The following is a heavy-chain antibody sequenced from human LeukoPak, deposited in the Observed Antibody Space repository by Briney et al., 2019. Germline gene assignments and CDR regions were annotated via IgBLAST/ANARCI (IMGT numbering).Heavy chain of an antibody. J-gene: IGHJ4*02. CDR3: ARVPSHYDSSGYPSTLFDY. CDR1: GGSISSYY. D-gene: IGHD3-22*01. CDR2: IYYSGST. V-gene: IGHV4-59*01. Sequence: SETLSLTCTVSGGSISSYYWSWIRQPPGKGLEWIGYIYYSGSTNYNPSLKSRVTISVDTPKNQFSLKLSSVTAADTAVYYCARVPSHYDSSGYPSTLFDYWGQGTLVTVSS.